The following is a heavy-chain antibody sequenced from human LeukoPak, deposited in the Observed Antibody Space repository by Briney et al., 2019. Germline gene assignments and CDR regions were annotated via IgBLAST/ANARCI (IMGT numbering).Heavy chain of an antibody. CDR1: GGSFSGYY. V-gene: IGHV4-34*01. D-gene: IGHD6-13*01. CDR2: INHSGST. J-gene: IGHJ6*02. CDR3: ARADSSSWYHSPYYYYGMDV. Sequence: PSETLSLTCAVYGGSFSGYYWSWIRQPPGKGLEWIGEINHSGSTNYNPSLKSRVTISVDTSKNQFSLNLSSVTAADTAVYYCARADSSSWYHSPYYYYGMDVWGQGTTVIVSS.